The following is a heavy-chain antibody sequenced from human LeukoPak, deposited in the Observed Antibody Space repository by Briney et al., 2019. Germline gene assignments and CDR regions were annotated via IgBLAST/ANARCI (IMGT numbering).Heavy chain of an antibody. Sequence: GESLRISCQGSGYNFTNYCITWVRQMPGKGLEWRGRIDPSDSYANYSPSFQGHVTIPPDKSISTASLQWSSLKASATAMYYCARGGYGRALKNYFDYGGQGTLVTVSS. V-gene: IGHV5-10-1*01. CDR3: ARGGYGRALKNYFDY. CDR2: IDPSDSYA. D-gene: IGHD3-10*02. CDR1: GYNFTNYC. J-gene: IGHJ4*02.